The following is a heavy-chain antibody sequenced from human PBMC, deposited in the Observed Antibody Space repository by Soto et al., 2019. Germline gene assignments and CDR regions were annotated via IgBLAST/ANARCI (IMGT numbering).Heavy chain of an antibody. CDR3: AGVEGGTDTTVVVVFAI. Sequence: PSETLSLTCAVYGGFVSSGSYYWSWIRQPPGKGLEWIGEMSHSGGTHFNPSLKSRVTISVETSKNQFSLKMSSVTAADTALYYWAGVEGGTDTTVVVVFAIWGPGKMVTVSS. CDR1: GGFVSSGSYY. V-gene: IGHV4-61*01. J-gene: IGHJ3*02. D-gene: IGHD2-8*01. CDR2: MSHSGGT.